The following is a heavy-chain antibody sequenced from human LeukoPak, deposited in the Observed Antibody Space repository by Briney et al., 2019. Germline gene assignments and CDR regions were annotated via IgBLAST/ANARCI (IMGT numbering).Heavy chain of an antibody. D-gene: IGHD6-19*01. CDR1: GGSISSYY. CDR3: ARQYSSLSSYDY. CDR2: IYSSGST. Sequence: PSETLSLTCTVSGGSISSYYWSWIRQPAGKGLEWIGRIYSSGSTNYNPSLKSRVTMSVGTSKSQVSLKLSSVTAADTAVYYCARQYSSLSSYDYWGQGTLVTVSS. V-gene: IGHV4-4*07. J-gene: IGHJ4*02.